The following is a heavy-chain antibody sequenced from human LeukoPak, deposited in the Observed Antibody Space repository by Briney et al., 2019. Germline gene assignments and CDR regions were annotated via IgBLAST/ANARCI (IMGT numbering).Heavy chain of an antibody. Sequence: SETLSLTCAVSGGSISSGGYSWGWIRQPPGKGLEWIGYIYHGGSTYYNPSLKSRVTISVDTSKNQFSLKLSSVTAADTAVYYCARYTGGYCSSTSCYDWYFDLWGRGTLVTVSS. CDR1: GGSISSGGYS. CDR3: ARYTGGYCSSTSCYDWYFDL. J-gene: IGHJ2*01. V-gene: IGHV4-30-2*05. CDR2: IYHGGST. D-gene: IGHD2-2*01.